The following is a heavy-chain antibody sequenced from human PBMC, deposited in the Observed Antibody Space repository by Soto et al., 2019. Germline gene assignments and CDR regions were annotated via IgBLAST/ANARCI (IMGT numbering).Heavy chain of an antibody. J-gene: IGHJ4*02. CDR1: GFTFSTYI. CDR2: ISDSSSTI. D-gene: IGHD5-12*01. CDR3: ARDGRDGYNYAH. Sequence: EEQLVESGGGLVQPGGSLRLSCAASGFTFSTYIMNWVRQAPGKGLEWVSYISDSSSTIYYADSVKGRFTVSRDNAKNSLYLQMNSLRAEDTAVYYCARDGRDGYNYAHWGQGTLVTVSS. V-gene: IGHV3-48*01.